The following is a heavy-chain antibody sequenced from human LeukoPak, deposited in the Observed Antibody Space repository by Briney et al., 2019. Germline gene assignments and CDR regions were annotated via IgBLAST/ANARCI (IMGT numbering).Heavy chain of an antibody. V-gene: IGHV3-74*01. D-gene: IGHD3-22*01. CDR3: ARDRGYTFDY. CDR2: IKSDGSDT. J-gene: IGHJ4*02. CDR1: GFAVNTYW. Sequence: GSFRVSRVDPGFAVNTYWIDCVRRGPGKRLVWVSRIKSDGSDTTYTDSVKGRFTISRDNAKNTLYLQMNSLSAEDTAMYFCARDRGYTFDYWGQGTLVTVSS.